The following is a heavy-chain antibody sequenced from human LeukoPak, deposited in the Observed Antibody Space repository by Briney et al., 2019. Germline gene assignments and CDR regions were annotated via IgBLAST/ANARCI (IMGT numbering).Heavy chain of an antibody. CDR2: IKQDGREK. V-gene: IGHV3-7*01. J-gene: IGHJ4*02. Sequence: GGSLRLSCAASGFTFNTYWMSWVRQAPGKGLEWVANIKQDGREKYYVDSMKGRLTISRDNAKNSLYLQMNSLRAEDTAVYYCARGGYGAQALDCWGQGTLVTVSS. D-gene: IGHD4-17*01. CDR3: ARGGYGAQALDC. CDR1: GFTFNTYW.